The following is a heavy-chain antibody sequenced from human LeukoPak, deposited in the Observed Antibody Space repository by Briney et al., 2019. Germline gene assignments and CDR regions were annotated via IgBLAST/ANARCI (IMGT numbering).Heavy chain of an antibody. CDR3: ARDQAVTTVNWFDP. J-gene: IGHJ5*02. V-gene: IGHV3-33*01. CDR2: IWYDGGNK. CDR1: GFTFSSYG. Sequence: GRSLRLSCAASGFTFSSYGMHWVRQAPGKGLEWVAVIWYDGGNKYYADSVKGRFTISRDNSKNTLYLQMNSLRAEDTAVYYCARDQAVTTVNWFDPWGQGTLVTVSS. D-gene: IGHD4-17*01.